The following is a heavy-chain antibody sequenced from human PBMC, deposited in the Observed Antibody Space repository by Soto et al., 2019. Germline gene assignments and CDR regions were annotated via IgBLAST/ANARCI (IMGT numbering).Heavy chain of an antibody. V-gene: IGHV1-2*02. CDR3: ARVSIRYCSSTSCYPGY. J-gene: IGHJ4*02. D-gene: IGHD2-2*01. CDR1: GYTFTGYY. CDR2: INPNSGST. Sequence: ASVKVSCKASGYTFTGYYMHWVRQAPGQGLEWMGWINPNSGSTNYAQKFQGRVTMTRDTSISTAYMELSRLRSDDTAVYYCARVSIRYCSSTSCYPGYWGQGTLVTV.